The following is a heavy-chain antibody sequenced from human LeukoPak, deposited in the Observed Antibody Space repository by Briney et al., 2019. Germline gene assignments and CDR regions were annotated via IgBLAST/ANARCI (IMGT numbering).Heavy chain of an antibody. CDR1: GFTFSSYA. V-gene: IGHV3-23*01. D-gene: IGHD3-9*01. CDR2: ISGSGGST. J-gene: IGHJ3*02. CDR3: YVVDWLSDAFDI. Sequence: GGSLRLSCAASGFTFSSYAMSWVRQAPGKGLEWVSAISGSGGSTYYADSVKGRFTISRDNSKNTLYLQMNSLRAEDTAVYYCYVVDWLSDAFDIWGQGTMVTVAS.